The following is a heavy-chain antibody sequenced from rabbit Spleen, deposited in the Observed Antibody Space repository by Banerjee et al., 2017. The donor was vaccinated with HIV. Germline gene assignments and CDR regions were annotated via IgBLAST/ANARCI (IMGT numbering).Heavy chain of an antibody. V-gene: IGHV1S7*01. CDR3: ARDDAGGSYLDL. CDR2: IDTVFGIT. CDR1: GFTLSSYY. J-gene: IGHJ4*01. Sequence: QLEESAGGLVQPGGSLKLSCKASGFTLSSYYMNWVRQAPGKGLEWIGYIDTVFGITYYANWVNGRFSISRENAQNTVFLQRTRLTAADTASYFCARDDAGGSYLDLWGQGTRVTVS. D-gene: IGHD8-1*01.